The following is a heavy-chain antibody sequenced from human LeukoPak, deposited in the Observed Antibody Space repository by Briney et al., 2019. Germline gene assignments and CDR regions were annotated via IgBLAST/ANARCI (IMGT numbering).Heavy chain of an antibody. CDR2: INPNSGGT. Sequence: ASVKVSCKASGYTFTGYYMHWVRQAPGQGLEWMGWINPNSGGTNYAQKFQGRVTMTRDTSFTPLYMELSRLTSDDTAVYYCARDAQWLAPGFNYYFMDVWGKGTTVTISS. CDR3: ARDAQWLAPGFNYYFMDV. J-gene: IGHJ6*03. V-gene: IGHV1-2*02. CDR1: GYTFTGYY. D-gene: IGHD6-19*01.